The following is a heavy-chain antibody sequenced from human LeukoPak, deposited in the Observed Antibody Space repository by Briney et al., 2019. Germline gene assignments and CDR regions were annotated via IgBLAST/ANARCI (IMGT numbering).Heavy chain of an antibody. CDR2: IIPVFGTA. J-gene: IGHJ6*02. V-gene: IGHV1-69*13. CDR3: ARGSIEAGLIYYYGMDV. Sequence: ASVKVSCKASGGTFGSYAISWVRQAPGQGLEWMGGIIPVFGTANYAQKFQGRVTITADESTSTAYMELSSLRSEDTAVYYCARGSIEAGLIYYYGMDVWGQGTTVTVSS. D-gene: IGHD3-22*01. CDR1: GGTFGSYA.